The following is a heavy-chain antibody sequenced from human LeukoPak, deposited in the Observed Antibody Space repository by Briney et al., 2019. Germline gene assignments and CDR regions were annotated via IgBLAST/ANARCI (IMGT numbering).Heavy chain of an antibody. CDR1: GLTFSSYA. Sequence: GGSLRLSCAASGLTFSSYAMSWVRQAPGKGLEWVSAISGSGGSTYYADSVKGRFTISRDNSKNTLYLQMNSPRAEDTAVYYCAKDPSGYCSGGSCYSGWFDPWGQGTLVTVSS. D-gene: IGHD2-15*01. J-gene: IGHJ5*02. V-gene: IGHV3-23*01. CDR3: AKDPSGYCSGGSCYSGWFDP. CDR2: ISGSGGST.